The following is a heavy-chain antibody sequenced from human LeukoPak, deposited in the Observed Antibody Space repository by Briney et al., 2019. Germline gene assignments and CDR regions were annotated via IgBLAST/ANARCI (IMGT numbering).Heavy chain of an antibody. CDR3: VRSLSTLSKKDGDY. J-gene: IGHJ4*02. D-gene: IGHD1-1*01. CDR2: ISTYNDDT. Sequence: ASVKVSFKASGYTFTSYDFNWVRQAPGQGLEWMGWISTYNDDTNYAQKLQGRVTMTTDTSTNTAYMELRSLRSDDTAVYYCVRSLSTLSKKDGDYWGQGTLVTVSS. V-gene: IGHV1-18*01. CDR1: GYTFTSYD.